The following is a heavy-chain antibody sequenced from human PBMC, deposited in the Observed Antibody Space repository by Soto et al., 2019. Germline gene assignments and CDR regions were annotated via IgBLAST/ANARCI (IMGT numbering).Heavy chain of an antibody. J-gene: IGHJ2*01. CDR3: ARVPDCSGGSCYFWYFDL. Sequence: ASVKVSCKASGGTFSSYAISWVRQAPGQGLEWMGGIIPIFGTANYAQKFQGRVTITADESTSTAYMELSSLRSEDTAVYYCARVPDCSGGSCYFWYFDLWGRGTLVTVS. CDR2: IIPIFGTA. D-gene: IGHD2-15*01. CDR1: GGTFSSYA. V-gene: IGHV1-69*13.